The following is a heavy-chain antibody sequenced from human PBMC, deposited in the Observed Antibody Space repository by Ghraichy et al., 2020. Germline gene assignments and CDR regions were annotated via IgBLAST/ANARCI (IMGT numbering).Heavy chain of an antibody. J-gene: IGHJ5*02. Sequence: LSLTCAASGFTFSTYSMNWVRQAPGKGLEWISYISSYGTPIYYADSVKGRFTISRDDAKSLLYLEMNSLSDEDTATYYCARGVPNTVRGAGFDPWGQGTLVTVSS. V-gene: IGHV3-48*02. D-gene: IGHD3-10*01. CDR1: GFTFSTYS. CDR2: ISSYGTPI. CDR3: ARGVPNTVRGAGFDP.